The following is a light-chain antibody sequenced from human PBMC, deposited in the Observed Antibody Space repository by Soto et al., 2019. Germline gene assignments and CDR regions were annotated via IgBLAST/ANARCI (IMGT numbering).Light chain of an antibody. J-gene: IGKJ1*01. CDR3: HQTYTSLWT. CDR1: QTISNY. CDR2: AAS. Sequence: DIQMTQSPTSLSASVGDRVTITCRASQTISNYLNWYQQKPGRAPKLLIYAASSLQSGVPSRFSGSGSGTYFTLTIGSLKPEDIATYFCHQTYTSLWTFGQGTKV. V-gene: IGKV1-39*01.